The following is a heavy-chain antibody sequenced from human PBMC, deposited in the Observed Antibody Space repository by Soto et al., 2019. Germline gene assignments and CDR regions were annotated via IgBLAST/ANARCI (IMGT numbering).Heavy chain of an antibody. V-gene: IGHV4-31*03. Sequence: TRSVTGIVSGGCLRDFGHDRTWIRQRPGRGLEWIGYSTYTGVTYYSPSLHSRISISVDTSKNQFSLTLNSATAADTAVYYCATDSGGPPLNRFDCWGHGTMVTVSS. CDR3: ATDSGGPPLNRFDC. CDR2: STYTGVT. D-gene: IGHD3-16*01. J-gene: IGHJ5*01. CDR1: GGCLRDFGHD.